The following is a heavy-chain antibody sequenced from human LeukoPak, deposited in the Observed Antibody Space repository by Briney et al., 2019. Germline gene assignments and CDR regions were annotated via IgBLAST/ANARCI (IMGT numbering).Heavy chain of an antibody. J-gene: IGHJ4*02. V-gene: IGHV3-9*01. Sequence: HPGGSLRLSCAASGFTFDDYAMHWVRQAPGKGLEWVSGISWNSGSIGYADSVKGRFTISRDNAKNSLYLQMNSLRAEDTALYYCAKDRVAVAGLIDYWGQGTLVTVSS. CDR2: ISWNSGSI. CDR1: GFTFDDYA. CDR3: AKDRVAVAGLIDY. D-gene: IGHD6-19*01.